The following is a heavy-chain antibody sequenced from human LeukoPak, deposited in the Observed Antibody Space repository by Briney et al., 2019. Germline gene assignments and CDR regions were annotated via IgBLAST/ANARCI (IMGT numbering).Heavy chain of an antibody. CDR2: MNPNGGNT. CDR3: ARGVVPAAMGEYWYFDL. CDR1: GYTFTSYD. Sequence: GASVKVSCKASGYTFTSYDINWVRQATGQGLEWMGWMNPNGGNTGYAQKFQGRVTMTRNTSISTAYMELSSLRSEDTAVYYCARGVVPAAMGEYWYFDLWGRGTLVTVSS. J-gene: IGHJ2*01. V-gene: IGHV1-8*01. D-gene: IGHD2-2*01.